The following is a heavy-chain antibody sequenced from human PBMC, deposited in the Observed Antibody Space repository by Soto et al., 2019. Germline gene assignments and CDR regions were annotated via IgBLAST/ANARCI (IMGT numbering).Heavy chain of an antibody. CDR2: IYPGDSDT. CDR3: ARHCSGGSCYSDYYGMDV. V-gene: IGHV5-51*01. CDR1: GYSFTSYW. Sequence: GESLKISCNGSGYSFTSYWIGWVRQMPGKGLEWMGIIYPGDSDTRYSPSFQGQVTISADKSISTAYLQWSSLKASDTAMYYCARHCSGGSCYSDYYGMDVWGQGTTVTVSS. J-gene: IGHJ6*02. D-gene: IGHD2-15*01.